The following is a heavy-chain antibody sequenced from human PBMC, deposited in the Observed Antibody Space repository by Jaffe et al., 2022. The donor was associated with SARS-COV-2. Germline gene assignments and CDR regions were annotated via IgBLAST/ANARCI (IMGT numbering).Heavy chain of an antibody. V-gene: IGHV3-30*18. J-gene: IGHJ2*01. D-gene: IGHD4-17*01. CDR3: AKDFYGDVVLAYWYFDL. Sequence: QVQLVESGGGVVQPGRSLRLSCAASGFTFSSYGMHWVRQAPGKELEWVAVISKDGSNKHYADSVKGRFTISRDNSKNALYLQMDYLTFEDTGVYYCAKDFYGDVVLAYWYFDLWGRGSLVTVSS. CDR2: ISKDGSNK. CDR1: GFTFSSYG.